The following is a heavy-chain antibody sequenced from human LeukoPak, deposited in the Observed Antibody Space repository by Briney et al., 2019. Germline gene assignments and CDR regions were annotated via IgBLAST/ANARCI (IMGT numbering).Heavy chain of an antibody. D-gene: IGHD2-2*01. CDR1: GFTFSSYG. V-gene: IGHV3-30*02. CDR2: IRYDGSNK. CDR3: AKDWRPRRVVPAAYFDY. Sequence: GGSLRLSCAASGFTFSSYGMHWVRQAPGKGLEWVAFIRYDGSNKYYADSVKGRFTISRDNSKNTLYLQMNSLRAEDTAVYYCAKDWRPRRVVPAAYFDYWGQGTLVTVSS. J-gene: IGHJ4*02.